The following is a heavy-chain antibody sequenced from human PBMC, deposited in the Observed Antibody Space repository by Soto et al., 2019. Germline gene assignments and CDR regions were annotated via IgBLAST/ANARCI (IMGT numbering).Heavy chain of an antibody. D-gene: IGHD1-26*01. CDR1: GFTFSTYG. J-gene: IGHJ4*02. CDR2: IWSDGNTK. Sequence: QVQLVESGGGVVQPGRSLRLSCAASGFTFSTYGMHWVRQAPGKGLEWVAVIWSDGNTKFYADSVKGRFTISRDNPKNTLDLQMNSLGVEDTAVYYCASYRGGWVLIHWGQGTLVTVSS. V-gene: IGHV3-33*01. CDR3: ASYRGGWVLIH.